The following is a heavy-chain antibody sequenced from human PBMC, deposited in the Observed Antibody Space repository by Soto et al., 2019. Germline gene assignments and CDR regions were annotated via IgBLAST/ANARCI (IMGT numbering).Heavy chain of an antibody. J-gene: IGHJ4*02. D-gene: IGHD3-22*01. Sequence: TLSLTCTGSGGSISSGDYYWSWIRQPPGKGLEWIGYIYYSGSTYYNPSLKSRVTISVDTSKNQFSLKLSSVTAADTAVYYCARVFYYYDSRIFDYWGQGTLVTVSS. CDR2: IYYSGST. CDR3: ARVFYYYDSRIFDY. V-gene: IGHV4-30-4*01. CDR1: GGSISSGDYY.